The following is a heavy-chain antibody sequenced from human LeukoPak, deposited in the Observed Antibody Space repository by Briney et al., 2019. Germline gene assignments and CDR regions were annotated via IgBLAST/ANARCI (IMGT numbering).Heavy chain of an antibody. Sequence: SETLSLTCTVSGGSISRYYWSWIRQPPGKGLEWIGYIYYSGSTNYNPSLKSRVIISLDTSKNQFSLNLSSVTAADTAVYYCARHSVVGATTFDYWGQGTLVTVSS. D-gene: IGHD1-26*01. CDR2: IYYSGST. CDR3: ARHSVVGATTFDY. CDR1: GGSISRYY. V-gene: IGHV4-59*01. J-gene: IGHJ4*02.